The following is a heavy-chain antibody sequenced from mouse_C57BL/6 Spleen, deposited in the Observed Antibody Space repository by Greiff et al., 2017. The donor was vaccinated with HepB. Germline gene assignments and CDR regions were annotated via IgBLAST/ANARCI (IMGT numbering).Heavy chain of an antibody. J-gene: IGHJ2*01. CDR1: VYSITSDY. V-gene: IGHV3-8*01. CDR3: ARYGNYAFYDC. Sequence: EVQLQQSGPGLAKPSQTLSLTCSFTVYSITSDYWNWIRYFPGIKLEYMGYISYSSNPYYNPSLKSLISITRDTSKTQYYLQLNSVTTEDTATYYCARYGNYAFYDCWGHGTTNSVAS. CDR2: ISYSSNP. D-gene: IGHD2-1*01.